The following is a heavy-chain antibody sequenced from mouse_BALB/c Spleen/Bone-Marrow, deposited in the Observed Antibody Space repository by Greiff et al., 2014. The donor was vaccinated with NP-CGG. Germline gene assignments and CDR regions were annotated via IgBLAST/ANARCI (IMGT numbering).Heavy chain of an antibody. D-gene: IGHD2-1*01. CDR3: ARQYGNLGVMDY. CDR2: ISSGGSYT. CDR1: GFTFSSYG. Sequence: VQLKESGGGLVKPGGSLKLSCAASGFTFSSYGMSWVRQTPDKRLEWVATISSGGSYTYYPDSVKGRFTISRDNAKNTLYLQMSSLKSEDTAMYYCARQYGNLGVMDYWGQGTSVTVSS. J-gene: IGHJ4*01. V-gene: IGHV5-6*01.